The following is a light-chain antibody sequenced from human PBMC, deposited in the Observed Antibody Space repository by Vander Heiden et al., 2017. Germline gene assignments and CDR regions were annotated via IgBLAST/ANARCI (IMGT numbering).Light chain of an antibody. V-gene: IGKV3-15*01. CDR1: QGVSSD. CDR3: QQYNNWPRT. Sequence: EIVMTQSPATLSVSPGERATLSCRASQGVSSDLAWYQQKPGQAPRLLFYGASTRATGIPARFSGSGSGTEFTLTISSLQSEDFAVYYCQQYNNWPRTFGHGTKVEIK. CDR2: GAS. J-gene: IGKJ1*01.